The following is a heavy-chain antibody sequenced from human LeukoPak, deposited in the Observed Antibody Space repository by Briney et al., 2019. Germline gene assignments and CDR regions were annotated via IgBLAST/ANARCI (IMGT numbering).Heavy chain of an antibody. CDR3: AKKKGPGIAVAGTFDY. J-gene: IGHJ4*02. D-gene: IGHD6-19*01. Sequence: GGSLRLSCAASGFTFSSYAMSWVRQAPGKGLEWVSAISGSGGSTYYADSVKGRFTISRDNSKNTLYLQMNSLRAEDTAVYYCAKKKGPGIAVAGTFDYWGQGTLDTVSS. CDR2: ISGSGGST. CDR1: GFTFSSYA. V-gene: IGHV3-23*01.